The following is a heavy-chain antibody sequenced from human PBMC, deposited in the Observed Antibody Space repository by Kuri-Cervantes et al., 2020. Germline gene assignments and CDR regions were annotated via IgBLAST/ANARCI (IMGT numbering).Heavy chain of an antibody. D-gene: IGHD2-15*01. Sequence: ESLKISCTVSGGSISSYSWGWIRQPPGKGLEWIGNINNSGRTNYRASLKRRGTIFVDTTKNQFSLMLSSVTAADTAISYCGAGGGTGVAATPGCFDLWGQGTLVTVSS. CDR1: GGSISSYS. CDR3: GAGGGTGVAATPGCFDL. CDR2: INNSGRT. J-gene: IGHJ5*01. V-gene: IGHV4-39*01.